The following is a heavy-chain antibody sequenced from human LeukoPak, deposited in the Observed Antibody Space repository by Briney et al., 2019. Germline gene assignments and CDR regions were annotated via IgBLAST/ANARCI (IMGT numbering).Heavy chain of an antibody. J-gene: IGHJ1*01. V-gene: IGHV3-53*01. CDR3: ARDGVVPAREYFQH. CDR1: GYSISSGYY. D-gene: IGHD2-2*01. Sequence: ETLSLTCTVSGYSISSGYYWGWIRQPPGKGLEWVSVIYSGGSTYYADSVKGRFTISRDNSKNTLYLQMNSLRAEDTAVYYCARDGVVPAREYFQHWGQGTLVTVSS. CDR2: IYSGGST.